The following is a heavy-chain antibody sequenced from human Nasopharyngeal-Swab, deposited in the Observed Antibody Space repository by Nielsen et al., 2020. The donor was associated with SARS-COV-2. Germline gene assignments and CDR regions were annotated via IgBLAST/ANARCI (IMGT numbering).Heavy chain of an antibody. CDR3: ARRARSGYHHFDY. Sequence: GSLRLSCAASGFTFSSYWMSWVRQAPGKGLEWVANIKQDGSEKYYVDSVKGRFTISRDNAKNSLYLQMNSLRAEDTAVYYCARRARSGYHHFDYWGQGTLVTVSS. V-gene: IGHV3-7*03. D-gene: IGHD3-22*01. CDR2: IKQDGSEK. J-gene: IGHJ4*02. CDR1: GFTFSSYW.